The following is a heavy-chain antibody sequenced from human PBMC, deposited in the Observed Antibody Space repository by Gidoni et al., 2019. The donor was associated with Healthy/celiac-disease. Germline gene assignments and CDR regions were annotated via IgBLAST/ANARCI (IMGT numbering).Heavy chain of an antibody. D-gene: IGHD6-25*01. Sequence: VQSGAEVKKPGASVKVCCTASGYTFTGYYMHWVRQAPGQGLKWMGWINPNSGGTYYAQKLQGSVTMTRDTSISTAYMELSRLRFDDTAVYYCEREAAGAFDIWGQGTMVTVSS. CDR3: EREAAGAFDI. V-gene: IGHV1-2*02. CDR1: GYTFTGYY. J-gene: IGHJ3*02. CDR2: INPNSGGT.